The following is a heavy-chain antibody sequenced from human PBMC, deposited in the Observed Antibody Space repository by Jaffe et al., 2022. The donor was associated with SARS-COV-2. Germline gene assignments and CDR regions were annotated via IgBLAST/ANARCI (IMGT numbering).Heavy chain of an antibody. CDR2: REFTGTA. D-gene: IGHD3-16*02. Sequence: QVQMQESGPGLVKPSETLSLTCTVSGGSMSSSDYYWGWIRQPSGGGLEWIGNREFTGTAYYNPSLKSRVTISVDTSKNQFSLKLTSVTAADTAVYFCARHARAEGYDYIWGNYRYSVIDYWGQGTPVTVSS. V-gene: IGHV4-39*01. J-gene: IGHJ4*02. CDR3: ARHARAEGYDYIWGNYRYSVIDY. CDR1: GGSMSSSDYY.